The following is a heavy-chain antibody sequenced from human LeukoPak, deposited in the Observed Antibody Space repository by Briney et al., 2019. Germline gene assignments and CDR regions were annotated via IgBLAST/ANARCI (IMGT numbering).Heavy chain of an antibody. CDR3: ARTRITIFGVVIFYYYYMDV. Sequence: KASETLSLTCAVYGGSFSGYYWSWIRQPPGKGLEWIGEINHSGSTNYNPSLKSRVTISVDTSKNQFSLKLSSVTAADTAVYYCARTRITIFGVVIFYYYYMDVWGKGTTVTVSS. CDR1: GGSFSGYY. D-gene: IGHD3-3*01. CDR2: INHSGST. J-gene: IGHJ6*03. V-gene: IGHV4-34*01.